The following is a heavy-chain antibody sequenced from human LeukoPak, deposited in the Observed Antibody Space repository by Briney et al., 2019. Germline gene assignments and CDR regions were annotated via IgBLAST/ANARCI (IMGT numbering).Heavy chain of an antibody. CDR1: GYTFTSYY. CDR2: INPSGGST. J-gene: IGHJ4*02. CDR3: ARDPRSWIAAAAYYFDY. V-gene: IGHV1-46*01. Sequence: ASVKVSCKASGYTFTSYYMHWVRQAPGQGLEWMGIINPSGGSTSYAQKFQGRVTTTRDTSTSTVYMELSSLRSEDTAVYYCARDPRSWIAAAAYYFDYWGQGTLVTVSS. D-gene: IGHD6-13*01.